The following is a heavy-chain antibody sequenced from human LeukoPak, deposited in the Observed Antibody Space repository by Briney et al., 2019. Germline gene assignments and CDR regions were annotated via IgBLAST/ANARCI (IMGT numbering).Heavy chain of an antibody. D-gene: IGHD5-24*01. V-gene: IGHV3-73*01. CDR3: TRFERRDAYNLPY. CDR2: IRSRTNNYAT. J-gene: IGHJ4*02. CDR1: GFIFSGST. Sequence: GGYLSLYCAASGFIFSGSTIHRHRQASGKGLEWVSRIRSRTNNYATEYGTSVKGRFIISRNDSKNTAYLQMNSLKIEDTAVYFCTRFERRDAYNLPYWGQGTLVTVSS.